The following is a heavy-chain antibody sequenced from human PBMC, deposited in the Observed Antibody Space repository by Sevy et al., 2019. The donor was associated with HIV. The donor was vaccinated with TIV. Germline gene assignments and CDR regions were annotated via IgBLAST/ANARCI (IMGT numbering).Heavy chain of an antibody. CDR2: ISSSSSYI. Sequence: GGSLRLSCAASGFTFSSYSMNWVRQAPGKGLEWVSSISSSSSYIYYADSVKGRFTISRDNTKNSRYLQMNSLRAEDTAVYYCARVRGSYGYYYYYGMDVWGQGTTVTVSS. V-gene: IGHV3-21*01. CDR1: GFTFSSYS. CDR3: ARVRGSYGYYYYYGMDV. J-gene: IGHJ6*02. D-gene: IGHD5-18*01.